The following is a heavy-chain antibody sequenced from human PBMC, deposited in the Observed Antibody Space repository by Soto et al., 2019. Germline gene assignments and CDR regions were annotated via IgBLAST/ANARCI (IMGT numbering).Heavy chain of an antibody. V-gene: IGHV1-69*01. J-gene: IGHJ3*02. CDR3: ARPSYYYSSGYYSGSHAFDI. CDR1: GGTFSSYA. D-gene: IGHD3-22*01. CDR2: IIPVFGTA. Sequence: QVQLVQSGAEVKKPGSSVKVSCKASGGTFSSYAISWVRQAPGQGLELMGGIIPVFGTANYAQKFQGRVKIIADESTSTTYMELSSLRSEDTAVYFCARPSYYYSSGYYSGSHAFDIWGQGTMVTVSS.